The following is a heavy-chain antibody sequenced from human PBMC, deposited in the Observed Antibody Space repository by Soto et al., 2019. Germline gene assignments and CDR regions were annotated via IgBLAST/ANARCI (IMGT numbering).Heavy chain of an antibody. CDR1: GYTFTSND. D-gene: IGHD2-8*02. CDR2: INPKSGDA. CDR3: ASVRPVGGVKRIWFGP. Sequence: QVQLVQSGAEVKKPGDSVKVSCKASGYTFTSNDIYWLRQDPGQGPEWMGWINPKSGDARYAQKFQDRLIMTRDTSITTAYMAQTVLTSEVMDVYCCASVRPVGGVKRIWFGPGGQGTLLTVAS. J-gene: IGHJ5*02. V-gene: IGHV1-8*01.